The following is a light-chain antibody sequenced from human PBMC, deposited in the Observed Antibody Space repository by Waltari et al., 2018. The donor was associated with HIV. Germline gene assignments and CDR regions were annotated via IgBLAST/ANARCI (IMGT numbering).Light chain of an antibody. CDR1: QNVFSD. J-gene: IGKJ1*01. Sequence: SVSPGGRATLSCRASQNVFSDLAWYHQKPGQAPRLLLFGASKRATGVPARFSGSGSGTEFTLTITSLQSEDYGLYHCQQYKTWPLTFGQGTRVEIK. CDR3: QQYKTWPLT. CDR2: GAS. V-gene: IGKV3-15*01.